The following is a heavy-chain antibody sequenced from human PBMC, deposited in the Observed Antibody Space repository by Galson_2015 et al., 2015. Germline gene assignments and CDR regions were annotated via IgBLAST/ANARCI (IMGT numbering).Heavy chain of an antibody. CDR3: AKDHRRAYYYDSSGYYMR. D-gene: IGHD3-22*01. V-gene: IGHV3-30*18. CDR2: ISYDGSNK. Sequence: SLRLSCAASGFTFSSYGMHWVRQAPGKGLEWVAVISYDGSNKYYADSVKGRFTISRDNSKNTLYLQMNSLRAEDTAVYYCAKDHRRAYYYDSSGYYMRWGQGTMVTVSS. J-gene: IGHJ3*01. CDR1: GFTFSSYG.